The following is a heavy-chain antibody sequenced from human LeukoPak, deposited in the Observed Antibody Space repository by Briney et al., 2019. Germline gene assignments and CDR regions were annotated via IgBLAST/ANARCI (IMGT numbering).Heavy chain of an antibody. J-gene: IGHJ4*02. CDR3: ARDGPHYDIDY. Sequence: GMSLRLSCAASGFTFSRYGMHWFRQAPGKGLEWAAIIYSDGTNKYYADSVKGRFTISRENSKNMLYLQVNSLRAEDTGVYYCARDGPHYDIDYWGQGTLVTVSS. CDR1: GFTFSRYG. D-gene: IGHD3-3*01. CDR2: IYSDGTNK. V-gene: IGHV3-33*01.